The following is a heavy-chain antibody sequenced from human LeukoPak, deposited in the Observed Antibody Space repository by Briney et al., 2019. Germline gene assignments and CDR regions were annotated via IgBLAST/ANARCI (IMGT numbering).Heavy chain of an antibody. CDR2: IYYSGST. V-gene: IGHV4-59*01. CDR1: GGSISSYY. Sequence: SETLSLTCTVSGGSISSYYWSWLRQPPGKGLEWIGYIYYSGSTNYNPSLKSRVTISVGTSKNQFSLKLSSVTAADTAVYYCASGGGYYFDDWGQGTLVTVSP. J-gene: IGHJ4*02. D-gene: IGHD3-16*01. CDR3: ASGGGYYFDD.